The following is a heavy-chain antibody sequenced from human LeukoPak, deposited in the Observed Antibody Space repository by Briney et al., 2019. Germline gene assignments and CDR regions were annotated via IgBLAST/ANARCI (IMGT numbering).Heavy chain of an antibody. CDR3: ARGTPRGYYDFWSGYYGSGTNYFDY. D-gene: IGHD3-3*01. V-gene: IGHV4-34*01. Sequence: SETLSLTCAVYGGSFSGYYWSWIRQPPGKGLEWIGEINHSGSTNYNPSLKSRVTISVDTSKNQFSLKLSSVTAADTAVYYCARGTPRGYYDFWSGYYGSGTNYFDYWGQGTLVTVSS. CDR2: INHSGST. J-gene: IGHJ4*02. CDR1: GGSFSGYY.